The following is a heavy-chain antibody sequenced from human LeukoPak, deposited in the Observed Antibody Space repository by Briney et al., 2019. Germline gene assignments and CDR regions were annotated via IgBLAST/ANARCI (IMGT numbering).Heavy chain of an antibody. Sequence: ASVKVSCKASGYTFTGYYMHWVRQAPGQGLEWMGIINPSGGSTSYAQKFQGRVTMTRDMSTSTVYMELSSLRSEDTAVYYCARDGLCYYDSSGYSPDYYYCYMDVWGKGTTVTVSS. CDR2: INPSGGST. V-gene: IGHV1-46*01. CDR1: GYTFTGYY. CDR3: ARDGLCYYDSSGYSPDYYYCYMDV. J-gene: IGHJ6*03. D-gene: IGHD3-22*01.